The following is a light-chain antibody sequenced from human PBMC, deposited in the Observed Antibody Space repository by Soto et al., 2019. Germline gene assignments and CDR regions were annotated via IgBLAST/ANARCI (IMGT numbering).Light chain of an antibody. J-gene: IGKJ2*01. V-gene: IGKV1-5*01. CDR1: QSISSW. CDR2: DAS. Sequence: DIQMTQSPSTLSASVGDRVTITCRASQSISSWLAWYQQKPGKAPKLLIYDASSLESGVPSRFSGSGSGTEFTLTISSLQPDDFATYYCQQYNSYSPSYTFGQGTKLEI. CDR3: QQYNSYSPSYT.